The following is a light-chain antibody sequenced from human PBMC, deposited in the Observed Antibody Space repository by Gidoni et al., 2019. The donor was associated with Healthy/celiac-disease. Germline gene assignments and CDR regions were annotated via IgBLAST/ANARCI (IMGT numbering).Light chain of an antibody. Sequence: GDRVTITCRRSQSISSYLNWYQQKPGTAPKLLIYAASSLQSGVPSRFSGSGSGTDFTLTISSLQPEDFATYYCQQSYSTPQTFGQGTKVEIK. V-gene: IGKV1-39*01. CDR3: QQSYSTPQT. J-gene: IGKJ1*01. CDR1: QSISSY. CDR2: AAS.